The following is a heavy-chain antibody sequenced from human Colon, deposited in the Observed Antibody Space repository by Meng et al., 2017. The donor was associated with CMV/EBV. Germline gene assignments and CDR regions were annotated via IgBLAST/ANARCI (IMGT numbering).Heavy chain of an antibody. J-gene: IGHJ4*02. Sequence: QVQLQESGPGRVRPPETLSSTCPVSGYSISSGRHFWGWIRQAPGKGLEWIATIHYTETTHYNPSLKSRITISVDTSKNQISLKVNSVTAADTAMYYCAADISTAWFYYWGQGTLVTVSS. CDR3: AADISTAWFYY. D-gene: IGHD2-2*01. CDR2: IHYTETT. CDR1: GYSISSGRHF. V-gene: IGHV4-39*07.